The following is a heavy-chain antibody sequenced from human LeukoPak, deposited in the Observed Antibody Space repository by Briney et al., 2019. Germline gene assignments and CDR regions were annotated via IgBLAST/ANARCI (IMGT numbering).Heavy chain of an antibody. J-gene: IGHJ4*02. V-gene: IGHV3-30-3*01. CDR2: ISYDGSNK. CDR1: GFTFSSYA. D-gene: IGHD3-3*01. Sequence: GGSLRLSCAASGFTFSSYAMHWVRQAPGKGLEWVAVISYDGSNKYYADSVKGRFTISRDNSKNTLYLQMNSLRADDTAVYYCAKSSYYDLDYWGQGTLVTVSS. CDR3: AKSSYYDLDY.